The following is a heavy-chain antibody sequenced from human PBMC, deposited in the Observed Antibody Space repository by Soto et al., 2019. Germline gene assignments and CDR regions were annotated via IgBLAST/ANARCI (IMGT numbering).Heavy chain of an antibody. CDR1: GCSISNFY. J-gene: IGHJ4*02. D-gene: IGHD5-12*01. CDR2: IYYSGTT. V-gene: IGHV4-59*01. Sequence: PSETLSLTCTVSGCSISNFYWSWIRQPPGKGLEWIGYIYYSGTTSYNPSLNSRVTISVDTSKNQFSLKLSSVTAADTAVYYCTKGGQSGYLDYWGQGTLVTVSS. CDR3: TKGGQSGYLDY.